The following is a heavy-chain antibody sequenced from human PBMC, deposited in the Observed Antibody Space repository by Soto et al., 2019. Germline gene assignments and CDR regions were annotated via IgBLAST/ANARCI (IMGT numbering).Heavy chain of an antibody. CDR1: GFTFRSYW. D-gene: IGHD6-25*01. Sequence: EAQLVESGGGLSQPGGSLRLSCAASGFTFRSYWLHWVRQVPGKGLVWVSRIDSYGRETNYADSVKGRFTISRDNAKNTAYLQMNSLRTEETGVYYCASPAAAAGTHMDFYGLDAWGQGTTVTVPS. V-gene: IGHV3-74*01. CDR2: IDSYGRET. CDR3: ASPAAAAGTHMDFYGLDA. J-gene: IGHJ6*01.